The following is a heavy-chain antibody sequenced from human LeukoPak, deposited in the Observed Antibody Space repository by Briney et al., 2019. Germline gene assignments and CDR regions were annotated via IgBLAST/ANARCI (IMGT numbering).Heavy chain of an antibody. CDR2: MYYRGST. CDR1: GGSISSSSHY. V-gene: IGHV4-39*07. CDR3: ATTTIRLGY. Sequence: PSETLSLTCTVSGGSISSSSHYWGWIRQPPGKGLEWIGSMYYRGSTYHNPSLKSRVTISVDTSKSQFSLKLSSVTAADTAVYYCATTTIRLGYWGQGTLVTVSS. J-gene: IGHJ4*02. D-gene: IGHD1-26*01.